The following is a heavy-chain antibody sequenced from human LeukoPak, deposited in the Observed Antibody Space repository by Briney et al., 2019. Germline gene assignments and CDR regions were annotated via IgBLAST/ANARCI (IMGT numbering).Heavy chain of an antibody. Sequence: GGSLRLSWVGSGFTFSSFGINWVRQAPGKGLDWVATISHDGNREHYADSEKGRFTISRDNSRNTVYLQMDSLRGEDTAVYYCVKDRRTEAYGLEVWGQGTTVTVSS. CDR1: GFTFSSFG. D-gene: IGHD1-14*01. J-gene: IGHJ6*02. CDR2: ISHDGNRE. V-gene: IGHV3-30*18. CDR3: VKDRRTEAYGLEV.